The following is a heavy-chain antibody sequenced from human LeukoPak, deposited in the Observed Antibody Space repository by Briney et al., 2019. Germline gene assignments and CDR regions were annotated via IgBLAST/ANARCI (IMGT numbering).Heavy chain of an antibody. Sequence: GGSLRLSCAASGFTFSSYSMNWVRQAPGKGLEWVSAISGSGGSTYYADSVKGRFTISRDNSKNTLYLQMNSLRAEDTAVYYCAKGQRRDHYYGMDVWGQGTTVTVSS. J-gene: IGHJ6*02. D-gene: IGHD2-21*01. CDR3: AKGQRRDHYYGMDV. CDR1: GFTFSSYS. CDR2: ISGSGGST. V-gene: IGHV3-23*01.